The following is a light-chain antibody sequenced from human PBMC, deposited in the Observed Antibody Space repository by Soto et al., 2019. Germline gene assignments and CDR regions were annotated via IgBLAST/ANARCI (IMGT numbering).Light chain of an antibody. CDR2: EGS. CDR3: CSYAGDRTWV. J-gene: IGLJ3*02. V-gene: IGLV2-23*01. CDR1: SSDVGNYNL. Sequence: QSALTQPASVSGSPGQSITISCTGTSSDVGNYNLVSWYQQHPGEAPKLLIYEGSKRPSGVSNRFSGSKFVNTASLTISGLKPGDGVVNYCCSYAGDRTWVFGGGPKLTVL.